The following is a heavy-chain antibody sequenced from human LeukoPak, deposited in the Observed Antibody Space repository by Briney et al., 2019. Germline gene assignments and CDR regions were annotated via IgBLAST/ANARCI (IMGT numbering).Heavy chain of an antibody. CDR1: GFTFSAFS. CDR2: ISSSSSDI. J-gene: IGHJ4*02. Sequence: PGGSLRLSCAASGFTFSAFSMNWVRQAPGKGLEWVSAISSSSSDIYYTDSVKGRFTISRDNANNFLYLQVSSLRAEDTAVYYCAREACSGGSCYSGYFDYWGQGTLVTVSS. V-gene: IGHV3-21*01. CDR3: AREACSGGSCYSGYFDY. D-gene: IGHD2-15*01.